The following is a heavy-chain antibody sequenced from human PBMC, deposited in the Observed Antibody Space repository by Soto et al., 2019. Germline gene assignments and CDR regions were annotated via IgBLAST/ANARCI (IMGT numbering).Heavy chain of an antibody. CDR2: IYYSGSS. CDR1: GGSVSSYY. D-gene: IGHD4-17*01. V-gene: IGHV4-59*08. J-gene: IGHJ2*01. Sequence: QVQLQESGPGLVKPSETLSLTCTVSGGSVSSYYWSWIRQPPGKGLEWVGYIYYSGSSNSNPSLTSRVTISVDTSKNQFALKLSSVAAADSGVYYCGGRHDFGLGYFDLWVRGTLVTVSS. CDR3: GGRHDFGLGYFDL.